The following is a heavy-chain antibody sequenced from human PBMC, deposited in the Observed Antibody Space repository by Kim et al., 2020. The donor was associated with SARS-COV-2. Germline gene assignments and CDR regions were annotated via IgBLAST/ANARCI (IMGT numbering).Heavy chain of an antibody. J-gene: IGHJ4*02. V-gene: IGHV3-30*04. D-gene: IGHD1-26*01. CDR2: ISYDGSNK. Sequence: GGSLRLSCAASGFTFSSYAMHWVRQAPGKGLEWVAVISYDGSNKYYADSVKGRFTISRDNSKNTLYLQMNSLRAEDTAVYYCASPNSGSYRTYFDYWGQGNLVTVSS. CDR1: GFTFSSYA. CDR3: ASPNSGSYRTYFDY.